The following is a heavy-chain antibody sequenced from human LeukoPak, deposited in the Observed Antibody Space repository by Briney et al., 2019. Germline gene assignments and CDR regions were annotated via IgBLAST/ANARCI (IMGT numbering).Heavy chain of an antibody. D-gene: IGHD6-19*01. V-gene: IGHV3-66*01. Sequence: PGGSLRLSCAASGFTVSGNYMSWVRQAPGKGLEWVSAIYSGGKTYYADSVKGRFTISRDNSKNTLYLQMNSLRAEDTAVHYCARDGSSGWSHDYWGQGALVTVSS. CDR1: GFTVSGNY. CDR3: ARDGSSGWSHDY. CDR2: IYSGGKT. J-gene: IGHJ4*02.